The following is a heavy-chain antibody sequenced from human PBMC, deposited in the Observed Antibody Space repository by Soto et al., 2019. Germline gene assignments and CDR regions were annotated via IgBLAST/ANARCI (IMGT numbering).Heavy chain of an antibody. V-gene: IGHV4-4*02. D-gene: IGHD5-18*01. CDR1: GGSISSCNW. Sequence: QVQLQESGPGLVKPSGTLSVTCAVSGGSISSCNWWNWVRQPPGKGLEWIGEIYHSGSTNYNPSLRGRVTKSLYKSTNQFSLRVKSVTAADTAEYYCARAWPSVDSYGSGVMDVWGQGTTVTVSS. CDR3: ARAWPSVDSYGSGVMDV. J-gene: IGHJ6*02. CDR2: IYHSGST.